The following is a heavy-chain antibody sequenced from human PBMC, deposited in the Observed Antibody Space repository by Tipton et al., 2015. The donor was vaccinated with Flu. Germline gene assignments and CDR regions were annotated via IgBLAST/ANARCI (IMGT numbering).Heavy chain of an antibody. J-gene: IGHJ6*02. CDR2: ISPGDSDT. Sequence: QLVQSGTEVKKPGESLKISCKGSGYSFTNYWIGWARQMPGKGLEWMGLISPGDSDTRYSPSFQGQVTISADKSISTAYLQWSSLKASDTAMYYCARRPRSLVAGYYYGMDVWGQGTTVTVSS. V-gene: IGHV5-51*01. D-gene: IGHD2-15*01. CDR1: GYSFTNYW. CDR3: ARRPRSLVAGYYYGMDV.